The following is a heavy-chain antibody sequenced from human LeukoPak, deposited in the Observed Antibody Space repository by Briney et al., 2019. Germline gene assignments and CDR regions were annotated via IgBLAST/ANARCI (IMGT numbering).Heavy chain of an antibody. Sequence: GESLKISCKGSGYSFTSYRIGWVRQMPGKGLEWMGIIYPGDSDTKYSPSFQGQVTISADKSISTAYLQWSSLKASDTAMYYCARRGYCSGGSCVGAFDIWGQGTMVTVSS. CDR1: GYSFTSYR. V-gene: IGHV5-51*01. D-gene: IGHD2-15*01. J-gene: IGHJ3*02. CDR2: IYPGDSDT. CDR3: ARRGYCSGGSCVGAFDI.